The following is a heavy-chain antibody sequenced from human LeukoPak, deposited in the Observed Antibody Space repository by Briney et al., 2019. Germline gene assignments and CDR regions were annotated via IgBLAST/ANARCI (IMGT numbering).Heavy chain of an antibody. D-gene: IGHD6-13*01. Sequence: SETLSLTCTVSGGSISSYYWSWIRQPPGKGLEWIGYIYYSGSTNYNPSLKSRVTISVDTSKNQFSLKLSSVTAADTAVYYCARGRSWYEGWSDPWGQGTLVTVSS. J-gene: IGHJ5*02. V-gene: IGHV4-59*13. CDR3: ARGRSWYEGWSDP. CDR1: GGSISSYY. CDR2: IYYSGST.